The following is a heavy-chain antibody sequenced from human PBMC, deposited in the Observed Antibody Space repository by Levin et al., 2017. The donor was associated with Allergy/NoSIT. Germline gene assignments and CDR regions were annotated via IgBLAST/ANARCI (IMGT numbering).Heavy chain of an antibody. CDR2: ITHSGRT. CDR3: ARDTGGFAFDL. V-gene: IGHV4-59*01. CDR1: GGSISIFY. D-gene: IGHD1-1*01. Sequence: SETLSLTCTVSGGSISIFYWSLIRQPPGKGLEWIGYITHSGRTNYNPSLKSRLTLSLDTSKNQFSLKLTSATAADTAVYYCARDTGGFAFDLWGQGTLVTVSS. J-gene: IGHJ3*01.